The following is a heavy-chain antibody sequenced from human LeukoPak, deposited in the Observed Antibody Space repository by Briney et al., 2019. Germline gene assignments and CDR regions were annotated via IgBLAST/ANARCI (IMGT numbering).Heavy chain of an antibody. V-gene: IGHV3-11*01. CDR2: ISSSGSTI. J-gene: IGHJ6*02. CDR3: ARDRDSSSWTYYYYGMDV. CDR1: GFTFSDYY. Sequence: GGSLRLSCAASGFTFSDYYMSWIRQAPGKGLEWVSYISSSGSTIYYADSVKGRFTISRDNAKNSLYLQMNSLRAEDTAVYYCARDRDSSSWTYYYYGMDVWGQGTTVTVSS. D-gene: IGHD6-13*01.